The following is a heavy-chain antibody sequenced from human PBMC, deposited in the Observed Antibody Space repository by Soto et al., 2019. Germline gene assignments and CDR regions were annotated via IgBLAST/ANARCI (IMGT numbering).Heavy chain of an antibody. Sequence: QVQLVESGGGLVKPGGSLRLSCAASGFIFSDYYMSWIRQTPGKGLEWIAYISSGGGTIHYADSVKGRFAISRDNAKNVLYLQMNSLRVENTAVYYCVKDPDATGFYIDSWGQGTQVSVSS. CDR2: ISSGGGTI. V-gene: IGHV3-11*01. CDR1: GFIFSDYY. D-gene: IGHD4-4*01. J-gene: IGHJ4*02. CDR3: VKDPDATGFYIDS.